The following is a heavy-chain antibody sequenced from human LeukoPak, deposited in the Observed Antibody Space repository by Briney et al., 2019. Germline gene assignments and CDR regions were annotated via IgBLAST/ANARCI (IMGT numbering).Heavy chain of an antibody. V-gene: IGHV4-38-2*02. D-gene: IGHD2-2*01. Sequence: SETLSLTCTVSGYSISSGSYWDWIRQPPGKGLEWIGSMYDTGTTYYNPSLKSRVTISVATSKNQFSLKLSSVTAADTAMYYCAREGKYCSGTRCHYFDYWGQGTLVTVSS. J-gene: IGHJ4*02. CDR1: GYSISSGSY. CDR2: MYDTGTT. CDR3: AREGKYCSGTRCHYFDY.